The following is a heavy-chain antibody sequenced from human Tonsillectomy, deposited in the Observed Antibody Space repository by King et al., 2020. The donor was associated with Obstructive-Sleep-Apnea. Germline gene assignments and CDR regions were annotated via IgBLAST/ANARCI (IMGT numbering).Heavy chain of an antibody. Sequence: QLVQSGAEVKKPGASVKVSCKASGYTFTSYAMHWVRQAPGQRLEWMGWINAGNGNTKYSQKFQGRVTITRDTSASTAYMELSSLRSEDTAVYYCAREGYCSGGSCFDAFDIWGQGTMVTVSS. D-gene: IGHD2-15*01. CDR3: AREGYCSGGSCFDAFDI. J-gene: IGHJ3*02. CDR1: GYTFTSYA. V-gene: IGHV1-3*01. CDR2: INAGNGNT.